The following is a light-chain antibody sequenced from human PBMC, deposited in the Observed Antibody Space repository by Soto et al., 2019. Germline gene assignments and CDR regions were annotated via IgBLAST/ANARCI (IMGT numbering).Light chain of an antibody. CDR2: CAS. J-gene: IGKJ5*01. V-gene: IGKV3-20*01. Sequence: ILLTQSPHTLSLSPGSTAILSCRASQTVDTYSSWYQLKPGQRPRLLIYCASSTALGIPDRFIGSGSGTNFTLTIHRLEPEDFAVYFCQQYATSPITFGQGTRLEIK. CDR1: QTVDTY. CDR3: QQYATSPIT.